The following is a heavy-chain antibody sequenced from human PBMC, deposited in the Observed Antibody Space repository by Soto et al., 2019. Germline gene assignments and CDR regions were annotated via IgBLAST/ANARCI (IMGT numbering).Heavy chain of an antibody. V-gene: IGHV3-30*18. CDR3: AKEMYPRTVLDSSSPWGDY. CDR1: GFTFSDYG. J-gene: IGHJ4*02. D-gene: IGHD6-6*01. Sequence: LRLSCAVSGFTFSDYGMHWVRQAPGKGLEWVAVMSYAGSYKYYADSVKGRFTISRDLSGNTLFLQMNSLRLEDTAVYFCAKEMYPRTVLDSSSPWGDYWGQGTLVTVSS. CDR2: MSYAGSYK.